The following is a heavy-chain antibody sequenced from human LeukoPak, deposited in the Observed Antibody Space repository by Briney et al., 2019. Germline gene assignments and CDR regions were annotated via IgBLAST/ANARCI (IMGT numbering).Heavy chain of an antibody. V-gene: IGHV4-34*01. D-gene: IGHD3-22*01. Sequence: SETLSLTCAVYSGSFSGYYWSWLRQSPGKGLECIGEIHHSGSSNYNPSLRSRVTISLDTSKNQFSLKLNSVTAADTAVYYCARSTYYYDTSGYDYEYYFDLWGQGTLVTVSS. J-gene: IGHJ4*02. CDR2: IHHSGSS. CDR3: ARSTYYYDTSGYDYEYYFDL. CDR1: SGSFSGYY.